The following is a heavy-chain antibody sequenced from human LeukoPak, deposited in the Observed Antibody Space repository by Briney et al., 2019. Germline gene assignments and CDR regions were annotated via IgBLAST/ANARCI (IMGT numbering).Heavy chain of an antibody. D-gene: IGHD2-2*01. Sequence: SETLSLTCTVSGGSISSYYWSWIRQPPGKGLEWIGEINHSGSTNYNPSLKSRVTISVDTSKNQFSLKLSSVTAADTAVYYCARLIVVVPAAIRLEDYFDYWGQGTLVTVSS. CDR1: GGSISSYY. V-gene: IGHV4-34*01. J-gene: IGHJ4*02. CDR2: INHSGST. CDR3: ARLIVVVPAAIRLEDYFDY.